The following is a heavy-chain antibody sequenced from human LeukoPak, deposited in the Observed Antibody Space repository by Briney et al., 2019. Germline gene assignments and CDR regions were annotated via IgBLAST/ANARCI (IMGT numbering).Heavy chain of an antibody. D-gene: IGHD3-22*01. CDR1: GFTVSSNY. V-gene: IGHV3-53*01. CDR3: ACTPDYYDSSGVDY. CDR2: IYSGGST. Sequence: PGGSLRLSCAASGFTVSSNYMSWVRQAPGKGLEWVSVIYSGGSTYYADSVKGRFTISRDNSKNTLYLQMNSLRAEDTAVYYCACTPDYYDSSGVDYWGQGTLVTVSS. J-gene: IGHJ4*02.